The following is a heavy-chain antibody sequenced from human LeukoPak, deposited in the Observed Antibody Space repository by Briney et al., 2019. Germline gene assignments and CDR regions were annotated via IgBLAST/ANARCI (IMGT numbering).Heavy chain of an antibody. Sequence: SVKVSCKASGYTFTSYGISWVRQAPGQGLEWMGGIIPIFGTANYAQKFQGRVTITADESTSTAYMELSSLRSEDTAVYYCARETGSTEYYFDYWGQGTLVTVSS. D-gene: IGHD3-9*01. J-gene: IGHJ4*02. V-gene: IGHV1-69*13. CDR3: ARETGSTEYYFDY. CDR1: GYTFTSYG. CDR2: IIPIFGTA.